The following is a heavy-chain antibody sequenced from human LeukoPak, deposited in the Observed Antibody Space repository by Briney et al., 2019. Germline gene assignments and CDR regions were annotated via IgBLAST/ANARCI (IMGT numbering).Heavy chain of an antibody. CDR1: GGSISSGSYY. V-gene: IGHV4-61*02. J-gene: IGHJ4*02. D-gene: IGHD1/OR15-1a*01. CDR2: IYTSGST. Sequence: SETLSLTCTVSGGSISSGSYYWSWIRQPAGKGLEWIGRIYTSGSTNYNPSLKSRVTTSVDTSKNQFSLKLSSVTAADTAVYYCARDEGNKGDAYFDYWGQGTLVTVSS. CDR3: ARDEGNKGDAYFDY.